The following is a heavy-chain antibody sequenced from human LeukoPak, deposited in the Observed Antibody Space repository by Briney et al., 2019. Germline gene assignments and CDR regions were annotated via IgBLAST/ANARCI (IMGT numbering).Heavy chain of an antibody. CDR2: FDPEDGET. J-gene: IGHJ4*02. CDR1: GYTLTELS. CDR3: ATVLSGSYLGGSYFDY. Sequence: AXXKVSCKVSGYTLTELSMHWVRQAPGKGLEWMGGFDPEDGETIYAQKLQGRVTMTEDTSTDTAYMELSSLRSEDTAVYYCATVLSGSYLGGSYFDYWGQGTLVTVSS. V-gene: IGHV1-24*01. D-gene: IGHD1-26*01.